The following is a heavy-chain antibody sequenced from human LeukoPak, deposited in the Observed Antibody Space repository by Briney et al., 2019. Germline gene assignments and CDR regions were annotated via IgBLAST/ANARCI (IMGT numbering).Heavy chain of an antibody. CDR1: GFTFSDYY. D-gene: IGHD3-10*01. J-gene: IGHJ4*02. V-gene: IGHV3-11*04. Sequence: GGSLRLSCAASGFTFSDYYMSWIRQAPGKGLEWVSYISSSGSTTYYADSVKGRFAISRDNAKNSLYLQMNSLRAEDTAVYYRARHYYAKVPFFDYWGQGTLVTVSS. CDR2: ISSSGSTT. CDR3: ARHYYAKVPFFDY.